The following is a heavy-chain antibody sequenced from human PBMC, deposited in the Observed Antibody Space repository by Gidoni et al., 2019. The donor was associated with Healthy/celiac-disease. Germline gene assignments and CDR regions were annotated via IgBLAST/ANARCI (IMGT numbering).Heavy chain of an antibody. V-gene: IGHV3-9*01. D-gene: IGHD3-10*01. J-gene: IGHJ5*02. Sequence: EVQLVESGGGLVPPGRSLRLSCAASGFTFDAYAMHWVRQAPGKGLEWVSGISWNSGSIGYADSVKGRFTISRDNAKNSLYLQMNSLRAEDTALYYCAKGDYYGSGIRGWFDPWGQGTLVTVSS. CDR2: ISWNSGSI. CDR1: GFTFDAYA. CDR3: AKGDYYGSGIRGWFDP.